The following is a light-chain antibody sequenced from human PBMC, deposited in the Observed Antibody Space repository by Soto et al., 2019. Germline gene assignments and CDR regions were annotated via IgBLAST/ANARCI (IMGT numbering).Light chain of an antibody. J-gene: IGKJ4*01. CDR2: DAS. CDR1: QSVRSN. Sequence: EIVLTQSPATLSVSPGERATLSCRAGQSVRSNLAWYQQKPGQAPRLLIFDASTRATNIPARFSGSGSGTEFTLTISSLQSEDFAVYYCQQYSNWPPLTFGGGTKVEIK. CDR3: QQYSNWPPLT. V-gene: IGKV3-15*01.